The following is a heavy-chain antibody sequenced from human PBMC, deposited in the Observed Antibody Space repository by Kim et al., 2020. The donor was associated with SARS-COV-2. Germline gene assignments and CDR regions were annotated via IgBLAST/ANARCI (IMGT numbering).Heavy chain of an antibody. CDR1: GGSISSYY. Sequence: SETLSLTCTVSGGSISSYYWSWIRQPPGKGLEWIGYIYYSGSTNYNPSLKSRVTISVDTSKNQFSLKLSSVTAADTAVYYCARHPPMPSSSSSSLLKAWFDPWGQGTLVTVSS. V-gene: IGHV4-59*08. J-gene: IGHJ5*02. CDR2: IYYSGST. CDR3: ARHPPMPSSSSSSLLKAWFDP. D-gene: IGHD6-6*01.